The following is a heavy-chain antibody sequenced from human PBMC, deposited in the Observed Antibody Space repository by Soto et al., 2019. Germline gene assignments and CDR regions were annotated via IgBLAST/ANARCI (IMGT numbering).Heavy chain of an antibody. CDR1: GYTLNDLS. J-gene: IGHJ4*02. CDR2: LDPEDGET. Sequence: QVQVVQSGAEVKKPGASVKVSCKVSGYTLNDLSIHWVRQAPGKGLEWMGGLDPEDGETIYAQKFQGRVTMTEDTSRDTADMELSSLRYEDTDVYYFAIRATSLLEAPFDYWGQGTLVTVSS. V-gene: IGHV1-24*01. CDR3: AIRATSLLEAPFDY. D-gene: IGHD1-1*01.